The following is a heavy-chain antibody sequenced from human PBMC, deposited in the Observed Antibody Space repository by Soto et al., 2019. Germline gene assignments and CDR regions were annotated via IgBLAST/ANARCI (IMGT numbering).Heavy chain of an antibody. J-gene: IGHJ6*02. CDR2: VHHSWGS. D-gene: IGHD3-10*01. CDR1: GGSFTSYY. Sequence: SETLSLTCTVSGGSFTSYYWGWIRQPPGKEMEWIGYVHHSWGSAYNPSLQSRVAISLDTSKSQFCLKLTPVTATDTALYYCARQGFGPLHGLVDVWGQGTTVTVSS. CDR3: ARQGFGPLHGLVDV. V-gene: IGHV4-59*08.